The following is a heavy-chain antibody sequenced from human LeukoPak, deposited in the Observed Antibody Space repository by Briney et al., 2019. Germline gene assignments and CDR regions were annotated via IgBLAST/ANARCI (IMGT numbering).Heavy chain of an antibody. CDR3: ARGGNIWSGLLGRNWFDP. CDR2: VNHSGST. CDR1: GGSFRGYY. V-gene: IGHV4-34*01. Sequence: SETLSLTCAVYGGSFRGYYWSWIRQPPGTGLEWIGEVNHSGSTNYNPSLKSRVTISEDTSKYQFSLKLSSVTAADTAVYYCARGGNIWSGLLGRNWFDPWGQGTLVTVSS. D-gene: IGHD3-3*01. J-gene: IGHJ5*02.